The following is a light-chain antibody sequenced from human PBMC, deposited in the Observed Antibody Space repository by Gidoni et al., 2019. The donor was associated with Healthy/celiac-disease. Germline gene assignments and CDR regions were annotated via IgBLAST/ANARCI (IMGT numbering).Light chain of an antibody. CDR1: QGISSY. Sequence: AIRITQSPSALAASTGDRVTITCLASQGISSYLAWYQQKPGKAPKLLNYVASTLQSGVPLRFSGSGSGTDFTLTISCLQSEEFSTYYCQQYYSYPRTCGQGPKVEIK. CDR2: VAS. CDR3: QQYYSYPRT. J-gene: IGKJ1*01. V-gene: IGKV1-8*01.